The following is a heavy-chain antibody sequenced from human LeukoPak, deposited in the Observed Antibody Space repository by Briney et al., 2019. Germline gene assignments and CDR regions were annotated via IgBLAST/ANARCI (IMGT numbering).Heavy chain of an antibody. D-gene: IGHD3/OR15-3a*01. CDR3: ARGTGDY. J-gene: IGHJ4*02. CDR2: INPNSGGT. Sequence: GASVKVSCKASGYIFTDYYMHWVRQAPGQGLEWMGWINPNSGGTNYAQNFQGRVTMTRDTSISTAYMELSSLRSDDTALYYCARGTGDYGGQGTLVTVSS. V-gene: IGHV1-2*02. CDR1: GYIFTDYY.